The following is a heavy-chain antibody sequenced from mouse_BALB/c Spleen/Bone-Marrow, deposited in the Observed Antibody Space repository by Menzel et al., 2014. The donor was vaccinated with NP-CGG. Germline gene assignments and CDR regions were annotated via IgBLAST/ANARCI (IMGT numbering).Heavy chain of an antibody. J-gene: IGHJ4*01. CDR3: ARGLRGYAMDY. D-gene: IGHD2-4*01. V-gene: IGHV5-12-2*01. CDR1: GFTFSSYT. Sequence: DVKLVESGGDLVKPGGSLKLSCAASGFTFSSYTMSWVRQTPEKRLEWVAYISNGGGSTYYPDTVKGRFTIPRDNAKNDRYLQMNSLKSEDTAMYYCARGLRGYAMDYWGQATSVTVSS. CDR2: ISNGGGST.